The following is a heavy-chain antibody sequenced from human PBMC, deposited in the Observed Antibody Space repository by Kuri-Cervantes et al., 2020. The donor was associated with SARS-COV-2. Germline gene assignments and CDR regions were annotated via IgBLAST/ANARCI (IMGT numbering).Heavy chain of an antibody. V-gene: IGHV1-2*04. CDR3: ARASVRGIIITYHSYGMVV. CDR2: INPNSGGT. D-gene: IGHD3-10*01. CDR1: GYTFTGYY. Sequence: ASVKVSCKASGYTFTGYYMHWVRQAPGQGLEWMGWINPNSGGTNYAQKFQGWVTMTRDTSISTAYMELSRLRSDDTAVYYCARASVRGIIITYHSYGMVVWGQGTTVTVSS. J-gene: IGHJ6*02.